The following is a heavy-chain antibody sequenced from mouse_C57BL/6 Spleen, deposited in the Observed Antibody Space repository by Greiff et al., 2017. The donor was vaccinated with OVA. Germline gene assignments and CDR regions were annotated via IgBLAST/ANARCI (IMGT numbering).Heavy chain of an antibody. V-gene: IGHV1-26*01. D-gene: IGHD1-1*01. CDR2: INPNNGGT. J-gene: IGHJ4*01. CDR3: ARRRLLRYQGAMDY. Sequence: EVQLQQSGPELVKPGASVKISCKASGYTFTDYYMNWVKQSHGKSLEWIGDINPNNGGTSYNQKFKGKATLTVDKSSSTAYMELRSLTSEDSAVYYCARRRLLRYQGAMDYWGQGTSVTVSS. CDR1: GYTFTDYY.